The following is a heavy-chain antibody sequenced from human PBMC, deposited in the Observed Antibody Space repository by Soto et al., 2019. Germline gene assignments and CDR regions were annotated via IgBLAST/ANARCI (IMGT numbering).Heavy chain of an antibody. CDR1: GFTFSSYA. CDR2: ISGSGGST. J-gene: IGHJ5*02. V-gene: IGHV3-23*01. CDR3: AKDPHCDYLLNWFDP. Sequence: EVQLLESGGHLVQPRGSLRLSCAASGFTFSSYAMSWVRQAPGKGLEWVSTISGSGGSTFYADSVKGRFTISRDNSKNTLYLQMNSLRAEDTAVYYCAKDPHCDYLLNWFDPWGQGTLVTVSS. D-gene: IGHD4-17*01.